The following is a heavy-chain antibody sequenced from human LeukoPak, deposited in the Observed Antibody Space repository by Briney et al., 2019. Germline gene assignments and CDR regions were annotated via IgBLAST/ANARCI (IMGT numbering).Heavy chain of an antibody. D-gene: IGHD1-26*01. CDR2: IIPIFGTA. CDR3: ARARDSGRLDAFDI. CDR1: GGTFSSYD. Sequence: ASVKVSCKASGGTFSSYDISWVRQAPGQGLEWMGGIIPIFGTANYAQKFQGRVTITADESTSTAYMELSSLRSEDTAVYYCARARDSGRLDAFDIWGQGTMVTVSS. V-gene: IGHV1-69*13. J-gene: IGHJ3*02.